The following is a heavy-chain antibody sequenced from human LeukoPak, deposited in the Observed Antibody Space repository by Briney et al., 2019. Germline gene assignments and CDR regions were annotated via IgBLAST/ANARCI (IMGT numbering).Heavy chain of an antibody. CDR1: GFTFSSYA. CDR2: ISGSGGSI. CDR3: AKGLVVVPAAIKGPVYYYYYMDV. Sequence: GGSLRLSCAASGFTFSSYAMSWVRQAPGKGLEWVSAISGSGGSIYYADSVKGRFTISRDNSKNTLYLQMNSLRAEDTAVYYCAKGLVVVPAAIKGPVYYYYYMDVWGKGTTVTVSS. D-gene: IGHD2-2*02. V-gene: IGHV3-23*01. J-gene: IGHJ6*03.